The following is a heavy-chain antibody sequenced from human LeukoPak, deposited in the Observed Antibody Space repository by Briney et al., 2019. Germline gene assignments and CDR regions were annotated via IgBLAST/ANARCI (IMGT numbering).Heavy chain of an antibody. D-gene: IGHD3-22*01. V-gene: IGHV4-39*01. Sequence: SETLSLTCTVSGSSISSSTYYWGWIRQPPGKGLEWIGSIHYSGYTYYSPSLKSRVAISVDTSKNPFSLKLTAVTAADTAVYYCARQMNYYDSSGDYYRKPFDYWGQGTLVTVSP. CDR3: ARQMNYYDSSGDYYRKPFDY. J-gene: IGHJ4*02. CDR2: IHYSGYT. CDR1: GSSISSSTYY.